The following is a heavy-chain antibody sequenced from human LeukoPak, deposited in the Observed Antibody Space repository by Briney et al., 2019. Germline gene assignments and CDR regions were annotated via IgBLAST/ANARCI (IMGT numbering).Heavy chain of an antibody. Sequence: SETLSLTCTVSGGSISGSSYYWGWIRQPPGQGLEWIGSIYYSGSTYYNPSLKSRVTISVDTSKNQFSLKLTSVTATDTAVYYCASHYGPWGQGTLVTVSS. CDR2: IYYSGST. CDR1: GGSISGSSYY. V-gene: IGHV4-39*01. J-gene: IGHJ4*02. CDR3: ASHYGP. D-gene: IGHD3-10*01.